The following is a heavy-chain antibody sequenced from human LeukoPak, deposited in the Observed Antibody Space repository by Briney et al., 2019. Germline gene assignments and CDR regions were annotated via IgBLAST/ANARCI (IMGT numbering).Heavy chain of an antibody. D-gene: IGHD4-17*01. CDR2: IYYSGST. J-gene: IGHJ3*02. Sequence: SETLSLTCTVSGGSISSSSYYWGWIRQPPGKGLEWIGSIYYSGSTNYNPSLKSRVTISVDTSKNQFSLKLSSVTAADTAVYYCARDRTDYGDSNDAFDIWGQGTMVTVSS. V-gene: IGHV4-39*07. CDR3: ARDRTDYGDSNDAFDI. CDR1: GGSISSSSYY.